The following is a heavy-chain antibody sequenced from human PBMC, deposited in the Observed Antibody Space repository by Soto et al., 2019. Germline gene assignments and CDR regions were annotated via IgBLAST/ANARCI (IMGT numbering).Heavy chain of an antibody. J-gene: IGHJ4*02. CDR2: IILIFGTA. CDR3: ARLYCSGGSCYSPFDY. V-gene: IGHV1-69*13. D-gene: IGHD2-15*01. CDR1: GGTFSSYA. Sequence: GASVKVSCKASGGTFSSYAISWVRQAPGQGLEWMGGIILIFGTANYAQKFQGRVTITADESTSTAYMELSSLRSEDTAVYYCARLYCSGGSCYSPFDYWGQGTLVTVSS.